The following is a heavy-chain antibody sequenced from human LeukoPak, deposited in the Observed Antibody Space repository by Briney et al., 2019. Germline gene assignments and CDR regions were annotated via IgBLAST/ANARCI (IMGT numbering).Heavy chain of an antibody. Sequence: SVKVSCKASGGTFNSYAISWVRQAPGQGLEWMGGIIPIFGTANYAQKFQGRVTITADESTSTAYMELSSLRSEDTAVYYCARCFDMGTDAFDIWGQGTMVTVSS. D-gene: IGHD5-18*01. CDR1: GGTFNSYA. V-gene: IGHV1-69*13. CDR2: IIPIFGTA. CDR3: ARCFDMGTDAFDI. J-gene: IGHJ3*02.